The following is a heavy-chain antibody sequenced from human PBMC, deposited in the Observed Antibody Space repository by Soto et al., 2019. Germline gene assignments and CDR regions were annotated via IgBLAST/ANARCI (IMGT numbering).Heavy chain of an antibody. Sequence: QVQLVQSGAEVRKPGASVNISCRASGFSFSDHLINWVRQAPGQGLEWMGWIHPDNGNTRYSEKVQGRVTISRHSSASIADVAVSDLTSEDTADYDCARLMPSVGPRANDAFAVWGQGTMFTVSS. CDR2: IHPDNGNT. V-gene: IGHV1-3*01. D-gene: IGHD2-2*01. J-gene: IGHJ3*01. CDR1: GFSFSDHL. CDR3: ARLMPSVGPRANDAFAV.